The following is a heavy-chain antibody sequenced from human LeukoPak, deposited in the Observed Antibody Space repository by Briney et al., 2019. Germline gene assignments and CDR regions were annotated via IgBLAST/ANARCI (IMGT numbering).Heavy chain of an antibody. CDR2: VSYDGSNK. V-gene: IGHV3-30*18. CDR1: GFIFSNYG. CDR3: AKAETMTQRGYFDY. D-gene: IGHD1-1*01. Sequence: GGSLRLSCAASGFIFSNYGMHWVRQAPGKGLEWVAVVSYDGSNKYYADSVKGRFTISRDNSKNTLSLQMSSLRAEDTAVYYCAKAETMTQRGYFDYWGQGTLVTVSS. J-gene: IGHJ4*02.